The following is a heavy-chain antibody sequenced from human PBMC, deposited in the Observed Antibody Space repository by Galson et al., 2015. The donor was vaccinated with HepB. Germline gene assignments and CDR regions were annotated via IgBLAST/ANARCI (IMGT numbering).Heavy chain of an antibody. V-gene: IGHV3-21*01. Sequence: SLRLSCAASGFAFSDYSMNWVRQAPGKGLVWVSPISSSSSFIYYSDSVQGRFTNSRDNAKNSVFLQMDSLSAGDTALYYCASESSHSEYLDNYYLDSWGQGTLVTVSS. J-gene: IGHJ4*02. CDR2: ISSSSSFI. D-gene: IGHD1-20*01. CDR3: ASESSHSEYLDNYYLDS. CDR1: GFAFSDYS.